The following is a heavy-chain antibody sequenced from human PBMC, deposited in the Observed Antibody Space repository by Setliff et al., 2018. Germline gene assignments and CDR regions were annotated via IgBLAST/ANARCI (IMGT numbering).Heavy chain of an antibody. Sequence: PSETLSLTCAVSGYSISSDSYWGWIRQPPGKGLEWIASIYHTGSTYYNPSLKSRVTISMDTSKNQFSLKVSSVTAADTAVYYCAREQWLDPPGYYYMDVWAKGTTVTVSS. CDR3: AREQWLDPPGYYYMDV. V-gene: IGHV4-38-2*02. D-gene: IGHD6-19*01. CDR2: IYHTGST. J-gene: IGHJ6*03. CDR1: GYSISSDSY.